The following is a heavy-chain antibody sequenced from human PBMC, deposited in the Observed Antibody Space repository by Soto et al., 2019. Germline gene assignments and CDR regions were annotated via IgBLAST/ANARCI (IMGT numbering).Heavy chain of an antibody. D-gene: IGHD3-3*01. CDR2: IRSKAYGGTT. CDR3: TRGKSPTRRSYDFWSGYAGNYYYYGMDV. V-gene: IGHV3-49*04. Sequence: GSLRLSCTASGFTFGDYAMSWVRQAPGKGLEWVGFIRSKAYGGTTEYAASVKGRFTISRDDSKSIAYLQMNSLRTEDTAVYYCTRGKSPTRRSYDFWSGYAGNYYYYGMDVWGQGTTVTVSS. CDR1: GFTFGDYA. J-gene: IGHJ6*02.